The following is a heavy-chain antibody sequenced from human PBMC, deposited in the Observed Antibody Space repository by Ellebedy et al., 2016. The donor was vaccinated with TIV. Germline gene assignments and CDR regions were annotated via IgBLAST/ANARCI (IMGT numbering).Heavy chain of an antibody. CDR3: AKDSGYGDYVDY. V-gene: IGHV3-11*06. D-gene: IGHD5-12*01. J-gene: IGHJ4*02. Sequence: GGSLRLXXAASGFTFSDYYMSWIRQAPGKGLEWVSYISSSSSYTNYADSVKGRFTISRDNAKNSLYLQMNSLRAEDTAVYYCAKDSGYGDYVDYWGQGTLVTVSS. CDR2: ISSSSSYT. CDR1: GFTFSDYY.